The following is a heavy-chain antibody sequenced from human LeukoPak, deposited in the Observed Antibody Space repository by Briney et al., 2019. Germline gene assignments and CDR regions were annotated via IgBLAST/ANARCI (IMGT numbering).Heavy chain of an antibody. Sequence: SETLSLTCAVYAGSFSGYYWSWIRQPPGKGLEWIGEIIHSGTPSYNPSLKSRVTISVNTSKNKFSLKLSSVTAADTAVYYCARVGDSKVWFDPWGQGTLVTVSS. V-gene: IGHV4-34*12. J-gene: IGHJ5*02. D-gene: IGHD4-11*01. CDR1: AGSFSGYY. CDR3: ARVGDSKVWFDP. CDR2: IIHSGTP.